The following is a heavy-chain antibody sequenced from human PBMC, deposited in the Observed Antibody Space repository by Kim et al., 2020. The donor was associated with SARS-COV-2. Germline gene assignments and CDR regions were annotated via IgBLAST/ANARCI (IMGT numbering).Heavy chain of an antibody. Sequence: GGSLRLYCGASGFTFSSFSFNWNRQAPGKGLEWISYITIGGDGTQYADSVRGRFNNARDNDHNLIYQQMNSPRHEYTAIYYYARDKTYAFEIWGHGKMVTVSS. CDR3: ARDKTYAFEI. V-gene: IGHV3-48*02. CDR1: GFTFSSFS. J-gene: IGHJ3*02. CDR2: ITIGGDGT.